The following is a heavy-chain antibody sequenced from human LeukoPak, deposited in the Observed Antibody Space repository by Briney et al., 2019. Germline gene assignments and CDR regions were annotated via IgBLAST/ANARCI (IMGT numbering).Heavy chain of an antibody. D-gene: IGHD3-10*01. V-gene: IGHV4-39*07. CDR1: GVSISGSNFY. CDR2: IYYSGTT. Sequence: PSETLSLTCTVSGVSISGSNFYWGWIRQPPGKGLEWIGSIYYSGTTHYSPSLKSRVTISIDTSQNHFSLKVTSVTAADTAVYYCARVPYYYGSGSFSYWGQGTLVTVSS. J-gene: IGHJ4*02. CDR3: ARVPYYYGSGSFSY.